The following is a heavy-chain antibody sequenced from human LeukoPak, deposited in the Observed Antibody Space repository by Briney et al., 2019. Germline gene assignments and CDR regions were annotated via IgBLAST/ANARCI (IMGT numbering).Heavy chain of an antibody. CDR2: ISDSGDYT. CDR1: GFTFSSYA. CDR3: AKDTSIGKYCTNGVCSPFDY. Sequence: PGGSLRLSCAGSGFTFSSYAMSWVRQAPGQGLEWVSVISDSGDYTSYADSVRGRFTISRDNSRNTLYLQMISVRPEDTAVYYCAKDTSIGKYCTNGVCSPFDYWGQGTLVTVSS. J-gene: IGHJ4*02. D-gene: IGHD2-8*01. V-gene: IGHV3-23*01.